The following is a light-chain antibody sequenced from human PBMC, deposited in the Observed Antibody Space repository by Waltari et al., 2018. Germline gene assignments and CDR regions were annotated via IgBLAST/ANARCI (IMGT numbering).Light chain of an antibody. J-gene: IGKJ1*01. CDR1: QIISSY. CDR2: AAS. V-gene: IGKV1-39*01. Sequence: DIQMTQSPSSLSASVGDRVTITCRASQIISSYLHWYQGNAGKAPKLLIYAASTLQSGVPSRFSGSGSGADFTLTISSLQPEDFATYYCQQSYTTPWTFGQGTKVEIK. CDR3: QQSYTTPWT.